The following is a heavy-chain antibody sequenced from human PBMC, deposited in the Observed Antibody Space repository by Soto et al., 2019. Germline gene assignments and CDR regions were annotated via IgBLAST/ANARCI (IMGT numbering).Heavy chain of an antibody. V-gene: IGHV3-30-3*01. Sequence: GGSLRLSCAASGFTFSSYAMHWVRQAPGKGLEWVAVISYDGSNKYYADSVKGRFTISRDNSKNTLYLQMNSLRAEDTAVYYCSTDQEYSSGWLLFDYWGQGTRVTVSS. CDR1: GFTFSSYA. CDR2: ISYDGSNK. D-gene: IGHD6-19*01. CDR3: STDQEYSSGWLLFDY. J-gene: IGHJ4*02.